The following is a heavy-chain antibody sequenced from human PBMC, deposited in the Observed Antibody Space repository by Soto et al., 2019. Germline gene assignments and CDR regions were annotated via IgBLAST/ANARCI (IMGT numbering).Heavy chain of an antibody. V-gene: IGHV1-18*01. Sequence: QVQLVQSGAEVKKPGASVKVSCKASGYTFTSYGISWVRQAPGQGLEWMGWISAYNGNTNYAQKLQGRVTMTTDTAXRTAYMELRSLRSDDTAVYYCASSYCGGDCYSVYYYYGMDVWGQGTTVTVSS. CDR2: ISAYNGNT. CDR1: GYTFTSYG. CDR3: ASSYCGGDCYSVYYYYGMDV. D-gene: IGHD2-21*02. J-gene: IGHJ6*02.